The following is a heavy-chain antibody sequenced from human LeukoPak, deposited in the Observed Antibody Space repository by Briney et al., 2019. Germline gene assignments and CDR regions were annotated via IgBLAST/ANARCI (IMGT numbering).Heavy chain of an antibody. V-gene: IGHV4-59*01. J-gene: IGHJ4*02. D-gene: IGHD3-9*01. CDR1: GGSISSYY. CDR3: ATVVRDDILTGYYIDY. Sequence: SETLSLTCTVSGGSISSYYWSWIRQPPGKGLEWIGYIYYRGSTKYNPSFKSRVTISVDTSKNQFSLKLISVTAADTAVYYCATVVRDDILTGYYIDYWGQGTLVTVSS. CDR2: IYYRGST.